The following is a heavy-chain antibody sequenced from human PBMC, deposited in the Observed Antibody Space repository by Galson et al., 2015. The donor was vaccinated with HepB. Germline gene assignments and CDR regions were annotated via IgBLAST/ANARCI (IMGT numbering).Heavy chain of an antibody. CDR2: IYTSGTT. J-gene: IGHJ6*03. CDR1: DDSLSGGTYY. CDR3: ARGYFDSHMDV. V-gene: IGHV4-61*02. Sequence: TLSLTCTVSDDSLSGGTYYWSWIRQPAGKRMEWIGRIYTSGTTNYNPSVESRVTMSVDTSKNQFSLKLSSVTAADTAVYYCARGYFDSHMDVWGKGITVSVSS. D-gene: IGHD3-3*01.